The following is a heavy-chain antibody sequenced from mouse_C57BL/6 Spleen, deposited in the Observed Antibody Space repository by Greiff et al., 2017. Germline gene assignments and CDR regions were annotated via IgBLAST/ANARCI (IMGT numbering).Heavy chain of an antibody. CDR2: INPSSGYT. CDR1: GYTFTSYW. D-gene: IGHD3-2*02. V-gene: IGHV1-7*01. Sequence: VQLLESGAELAKPGASVKLSCKASGYTFTSYWMHWVKQRPGQGLEWIGYINPSSGYTKYNQKFKDKATLTADKASSTAYMQLSSLTYEDSAVYYGALGSSGCVNAMDYWGQGTSVTVSS. J-gene: IGHJ4*01. CDR3: ALGSSGCVNAMDY.